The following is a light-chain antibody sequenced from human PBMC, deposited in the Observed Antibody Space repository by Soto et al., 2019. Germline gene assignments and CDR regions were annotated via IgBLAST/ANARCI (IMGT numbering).Light chain of an antibody. CDR3: CAYAGTNTPYV. CDR2: DVN. CDR1: SSDVGSYNH. J-gene: IGLJ1*01. V-gene: IGLV2-11*01. Sequence: QSALTQPRSVSGSPGQSVTISCTGTSSDVGSYNHVSWYQQNPGKAPKLMIYDVNKRPSGVPDRFAGSKSGNTASLTISWLQAEDEADYFCCAYAGTNTPYVFGTGTKLTVL.